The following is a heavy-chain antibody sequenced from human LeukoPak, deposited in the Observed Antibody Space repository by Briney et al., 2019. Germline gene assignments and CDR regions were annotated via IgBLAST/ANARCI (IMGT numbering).Heavy chain of an antibody. D-gene: IGHD3-3*01. CDR1: GGSVSSGSYY. Sequence: PSETLSLTCTVSGGSVSSGSYYWSWIRQPPGKGLEWIGYIYCSGSTNYNPSLKSRVTISVDTSKNQFSLKLSSVTAADTAVYYCARGGNFWSGIFDYWGQGTLVTVSS. J-gene: IGHJ4*02. V-gene: IGHV4-61*01. CDR2: IYCSGST. CDR3: ARGGNFWSGIFDY.